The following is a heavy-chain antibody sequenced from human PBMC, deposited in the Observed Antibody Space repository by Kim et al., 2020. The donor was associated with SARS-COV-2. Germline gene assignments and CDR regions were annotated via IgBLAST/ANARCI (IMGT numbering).Heavy chain of an antibody. CDR3: ARGFGRFGEPGAFDI. D-gene: IGHD3-10*01. Sequence: PSLKSRVTISVDTSKKQFSLKMSSVAAADTAVYYCARGFGRFGEPGAFDIWGQGTMVTVSS. J-gene: IGHJ3*02. V-gene: IGHV4-59*09.